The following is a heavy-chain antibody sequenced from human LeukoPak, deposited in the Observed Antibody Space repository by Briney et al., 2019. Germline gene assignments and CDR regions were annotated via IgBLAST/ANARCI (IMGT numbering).Heavy chain of an antibody. D-gene: IGHD6-13*01. CDR2: IIPIFGTA. V-gene: IGHV1-69*01. CDR1: GGTFSSYA. CDR3: ARSGIAAAGTPFDI. Sequence: GSSVKVSCKASGGTFSSYAISWVRQAPGQGLEWMGGIIPIFGTANYAQKFQGRVTITADESTSTAYMELSSLRSEDTAVYYCARSGIAAAGTPFDIWGQGTMVTVSS. J-gene: IGHJ3*02.